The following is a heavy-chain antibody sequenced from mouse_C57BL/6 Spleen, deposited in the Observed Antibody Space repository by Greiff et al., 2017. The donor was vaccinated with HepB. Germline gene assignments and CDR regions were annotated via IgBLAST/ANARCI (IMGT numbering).Heavy chain of an antibody. CDR2: IDPNSGGT. CDR3: ARLGDLDDYDPWFAY. J-gene: IGHJ3*01. V-gene: IGHV1-72*01. CDR1: GYTFTSYW. Sequence: VQLQQSGAELVKPGASVKLSCKASGYTFTSYWMHWVKQRPGRGLEWIGRIDPNSGGTKYNEKFKSKATLTVDKPSSTAYMQLSSLTSEDSVVYYCARLGDLDDYDPWFAYWGQGTLVTVSA. D-gene: IGHD2-4*01.